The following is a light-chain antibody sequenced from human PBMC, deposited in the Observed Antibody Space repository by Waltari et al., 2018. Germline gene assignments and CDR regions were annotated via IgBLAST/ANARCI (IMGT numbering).Light chain of an antibody. J-gene: IGLJ1*01. Sequence: QSVLTQPPSVSAAPGQKVTVSCSGPPPNIGTYYVSWYQHLPGTAPKLLIFDNSQRPSGIPERFSGSKSGTSATLGITGLQTGDEADYYCGTWDSSLDSYVFGSGSKVTVL. V-gene: IGLV1-51*02. CDR2: DNS. CDR3: GTWDSSLDSYV. CDR1: PPNIGTYY.